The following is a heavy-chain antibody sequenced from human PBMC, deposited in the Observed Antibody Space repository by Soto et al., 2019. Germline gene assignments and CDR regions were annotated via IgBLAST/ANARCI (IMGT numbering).Heavy chain of an antibody. CDR1: GATLNSFINYG. V-gene: IGHV1-69*05. D-gene: IGHD2-21*01. Sequence: QVQLVQSGAEVKKPGSSVRVSCKASGATLNSFINYGITWVRQAPGQGLEYMGGIIPVFGAANHAQKFQGRVTIGPDGAPRTVNMELRSLRSNDTAVYYWARGAATKTLVRKYDALEIWGSGTMVSVSS. CDR3: ARGAATKTLVRKYDALEI. CDR2: IIPVFGAA. J-gene: IGHJ3*02.